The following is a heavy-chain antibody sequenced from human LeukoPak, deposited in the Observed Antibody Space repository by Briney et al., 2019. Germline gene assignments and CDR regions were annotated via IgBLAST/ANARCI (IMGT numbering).Heavy chain of an antibody. CDR1: GFTFSSYA. D-gene: IGHD3-10*01. J-gene: IGHJ4*02. CDR2: ISGSGGST. CDR3: AKDSGSGSYYSFDY. Sequence: PGGSLRLSCAASGFTFSSYAMSWVRQAPGKGLKWVSAISGSGGSTYYADSVKGRFTISRDNSKNTLYLQMNSLRAEDTAVYYCAKDSGSGSYYSFDYWGQGTLVTVSS. V-gene: IGHV3-23*01.